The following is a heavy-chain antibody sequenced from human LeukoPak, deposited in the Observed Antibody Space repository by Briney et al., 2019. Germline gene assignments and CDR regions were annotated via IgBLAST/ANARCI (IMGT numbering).Heavy chain of an antibody. V-gene: IGHV1-18*01. Sequence: GASVKVSCKASGYTFSTYGISWVRQAPGQGLEWMGWISAYNGNTNYAQKFQGRVTMTTDTSTSTAYMELRSLRSDDTAVYYCARDLEVRNWFDPWGQGTLVIVSS. CDR3: ARDLEVRNWFDP. CDR1: GYTFSTYG. D-gene: IGHD1-1*01. CDR2: ISAYNGNT. J-gene: IGHJ5*02.